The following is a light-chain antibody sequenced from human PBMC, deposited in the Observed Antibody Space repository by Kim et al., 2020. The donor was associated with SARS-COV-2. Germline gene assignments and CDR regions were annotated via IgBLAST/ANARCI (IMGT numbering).Light chain of an antibody. CDR2: RAS. CDR3: QQYHTYPLT. J-gene: IGKJ1*01. Sequence: DIHMTQSPSTLSASMGDSVTITCRASQAIRDWVAWHQQKPGQAPSVLITRASNLEDGVPSRFSGSGSGTEFTLTISSLQPADFATYYCQQYHTYPLTCGQGTKVDIK. CDR1: QAIRDW. V-gene: IGKV1-5*03.